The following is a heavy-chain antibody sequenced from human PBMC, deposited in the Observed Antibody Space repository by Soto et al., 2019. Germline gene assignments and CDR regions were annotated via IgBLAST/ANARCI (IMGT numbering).Heavy chain of an antibody. CDR1: GGSISSCC. D-gene: IGHD3-22*01. Sequence: SETLCHTCPFSGGSISSCCCTCIRHAPGKGLEWIGYSYYCGSTYYNPSLKSRVTISVDTSKNQFSLKLSSVTAADTAVYYCARAGDYYDSSGYYGYWGQGTLVTVSS. CDR2: SYYCGST. CDR3: ARAGDYYDSSGYYGY. V-gene: IGHV4-59*06. J-gene: IGHJ4*02.